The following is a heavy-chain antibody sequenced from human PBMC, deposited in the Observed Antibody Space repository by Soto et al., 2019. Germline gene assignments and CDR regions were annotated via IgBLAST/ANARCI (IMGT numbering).Heavy chain of an antibody. D-gene: IGHD2-2*01. V-gene: IGHV3-23*01. CDR1: GFTFNTFA. CDR3: AKDQDPFFRPAGGADF. J-gene: IGHJ4*02. Sequence: DVQVLESGGGLVQPGGSLRLSCAASGFTFNTFAMNWVRQAPGKGLAWVSALSGSGRSSYYADSLKCRFTISRDKSENMVYLQKDSLRVDDTAIYYCAKDQDPFFRPAGGADFWGQGTLVTVSS. CDR2: LSGSGRSS.